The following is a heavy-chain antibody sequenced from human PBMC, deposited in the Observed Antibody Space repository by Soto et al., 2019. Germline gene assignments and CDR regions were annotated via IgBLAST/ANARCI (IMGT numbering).Heavy chain of an antibody. J-gene: IGHJ5*02. CDR1: GGSISSGDYY. CDR2: IYYSGST. D-gene: IGHD2-15*01. Sequence: LSLTCTVSGGSISSGDYYWSWIRQPPGKGLEWIGYIYYSGSTYYNPSLKSRVTISVDTSKNQFSLKLSSVTAADTAVYYCARVCCSGGSCYPPPHWFDPWGQGTLVTVSS. V-gene: IGHV4-30-4*01. CDR3: ARVCCSGGSCYPPPHWFDP.